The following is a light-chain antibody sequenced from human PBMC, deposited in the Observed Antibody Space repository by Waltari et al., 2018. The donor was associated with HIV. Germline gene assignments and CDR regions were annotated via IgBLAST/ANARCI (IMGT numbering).Light chain of an antibody. J-gene: IGLJ2*01. CDR3: AAWDDSLSATV. CDR1: SSNIGSNY. Sequence: QSVLTQPPSASGTPGQRVTISCSGSSSNIGSNYVYWYQQLPGTAPKLLIYMSDQRPSGGPDRFSESKSGTSAALAISGLRSEDESEYYCAAWDDSLSATVFGGGTKLTVL. V-gene: IGLV1-47*01. CDR2: MSD.